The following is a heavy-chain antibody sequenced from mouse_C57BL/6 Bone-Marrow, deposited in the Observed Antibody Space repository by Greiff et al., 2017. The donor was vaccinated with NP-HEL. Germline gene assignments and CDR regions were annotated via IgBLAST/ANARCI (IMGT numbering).Heavy chain of an antibody. Sequence: VKLMESGPGLVAPSQSLSITCTVSGFSLTRYAISWVRQPPGKGLEWLGVLWTGGGTNYTSALKARLSISKDNSKSQVFLKMNSLQTDDTARYYCARKNYYGSSFDYWGQGTTLTVSS. CDR2: LWTGGGT. CDR1: GFSLTRYA. V-gene: IGHV2-9-1*01. CDR3: ARKNYYGSSFDY. J-gene: IGHJ2*01. D-gene: IGHD1-1*01.